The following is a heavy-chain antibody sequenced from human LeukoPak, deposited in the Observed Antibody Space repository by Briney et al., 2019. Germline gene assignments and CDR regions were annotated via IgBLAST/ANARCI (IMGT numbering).Heavy chain of an antibody. CDR1: GGTFSSYA. D-gene: IGHD3-10*01. Sequence: SVKVSCKASGGTFSSYAINWVRQAPGQGLQWMGRIIPILGITNYAQNFQGRVTISADKSTNTAYMELSRLRFDDTAFYYCARSGGSGDNNWFDPWGQGTLVTVSS. CDR2: IIPILGIT. CDR3: ARSGGSGDNNWFDP. V-gene: IGHV1-69*04. J-gene: IGHJ5*02.